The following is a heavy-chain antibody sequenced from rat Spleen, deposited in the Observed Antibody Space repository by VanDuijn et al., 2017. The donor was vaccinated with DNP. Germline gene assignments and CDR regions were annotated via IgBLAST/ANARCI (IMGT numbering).Heavy chain of an antibody. CDR1: GFTFSRFP. V-gene: IGHV5-46*01. CDR3: TRDNYSSHMPYYYAMDA. Sequence: EVQLVESGGGLVQPGRSLKLTCAVSGFTFSRFPMAWVRQAPTKGLVWVATIIYDGSRTYFRDSVKGRFTISRDNAKSTLNLQMNSLRSEDTATYYCTRDNYSSHMPYYYAMDAWGQGTSVTVSS. CDR2: IIYDGSRT. J-gene: IGHJ4*01. D-gene: IGHD1-2*01.